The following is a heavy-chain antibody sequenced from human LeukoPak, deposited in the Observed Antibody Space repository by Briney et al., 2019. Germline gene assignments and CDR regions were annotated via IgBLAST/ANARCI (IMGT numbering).Heavy chain of an antibody. CDR3: ARDDSSSWPLFDDY. D-gene: IGHD6-13*01. CDR2: ISSSSSYI. V-gene: IGHV3-21*01. J-gene: IGHJ4*02. CDR1: GFIFSSYS. Sequence: PGGSLRLSFAASGFIFSSYSMNWVRQAPGKGLEWVSFISSSSSYIYYADSVKGRFTISRDNAKNSLYLQMNSLRAEDTAVYYCARDDSSSWPLFDDYWGQGTLVTVSS.